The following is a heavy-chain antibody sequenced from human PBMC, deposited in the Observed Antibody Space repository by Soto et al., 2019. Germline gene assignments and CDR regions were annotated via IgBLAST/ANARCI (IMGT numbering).Heavy chain of an antibody. J-gene: IGHJ4*02. CDR1: GFTFDIYG. CDR2: IPSDGSKK. D-gene: IGHD4-4*01. V-gene: IGHV3-30*18. Sequence: GGSQRLSCAASGFTFDIYGVHWVRQAPGKGLEWVAGIPSDGSKKFYVDSVKGRFTISRDNSKNTLYLQMNSLRADDTAVYYCAKDSYSNYGYSDFWGQGTLVTVSS. CDR3: AKDSYSNYGYSDF.